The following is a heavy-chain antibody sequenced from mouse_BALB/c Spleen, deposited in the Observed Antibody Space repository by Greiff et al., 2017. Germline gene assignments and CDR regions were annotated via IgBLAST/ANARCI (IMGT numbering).Heavy chain of an antibody. D-gene: IGHD1-1*01. V-gene: IGHV5-9-4*01. Sequence: EVQGVESGGGLVKPGGSLKLSCAASGFTFSSYAMSWVRQSPEKRLEWVAEISNGGNYTYYPDTVTGRFTISRDNAKNTLYLEMSSLRSEDTAMYYCARASSGSSYDWYFDVWGAGTTVTVSS. CDR1: GFTFSSYA. CDR3: ARASSGSSYDWYFDV. CDR2: ISNGGNYT. J-gene: IGHJ1*01.